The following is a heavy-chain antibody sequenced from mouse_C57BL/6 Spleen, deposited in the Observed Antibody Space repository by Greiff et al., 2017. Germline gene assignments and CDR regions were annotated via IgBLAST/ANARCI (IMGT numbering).Heavy chain of an antibody. J-gene: IGHJ3*01. Sequence: QVQLQQSGAELVRPGASVTLSCKASGYTFTDYEMHWVKQTPVHGLECIGAIDPETGGTAYNQKFKGKAILTADKSSSTAYMELRSLTSEDSAVYYCTRDYDYDVAWFAYWGQGTLVTVSA. CDR1: GYTFTDYE. CDR3: TRDYDYDVAWFAY. CDR2: IDPETGGT. D-gene: IGHD2-4*01. V-gene: IGHV1-15*01.